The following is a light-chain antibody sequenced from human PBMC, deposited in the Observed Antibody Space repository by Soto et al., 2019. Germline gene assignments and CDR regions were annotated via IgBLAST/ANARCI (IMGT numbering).Light chain of an antibody. V-gene: IGLV2-14*01. CDR1: SRDVGGYNS. CDR3: SSYTTGGSYV. J-gene: IGLJ1*01. CDR2: DVS. Sequence: QSVLTQPASVSGSPGLSIAISCTGTSRDVGGYNSVSWYQQQPGKVPKLMIYDVSNRPSGVSNRFSGSKSGNTASLTISGLQAEDEGGYYCSSYTTGGSYVFGTGTKVTVL.